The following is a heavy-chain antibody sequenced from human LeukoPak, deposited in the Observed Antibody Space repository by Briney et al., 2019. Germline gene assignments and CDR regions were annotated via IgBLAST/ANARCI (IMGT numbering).Heavy chain of an antibody. Sequence: PGGSLRLSCAASGFTFSSYEMNWVRQAPGKGLEWVSYISTSGSTIYYADSVKGRFTISRDNAKNSLYLQMNSLRAEDTAVYYCARGASQIWFGHDYWGQGTLVTVSS. CDR3: ARGASQIWFGHDY. CDR2: ISTSGSTI. V-gene: IGHV3-48*03. CDR1: GFTFSSYE. D-gene: IGHD3-10*01. J-gene: IGHJ4*02.